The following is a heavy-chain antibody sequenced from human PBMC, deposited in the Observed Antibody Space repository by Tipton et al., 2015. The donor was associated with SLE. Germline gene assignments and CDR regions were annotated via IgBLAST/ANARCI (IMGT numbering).Heavy chain of an antibody. V-gene: IGHV4-34*01. CDR3: ARYIVVVRYFDY. CDR2: INHSGNT. J-gene: IGHJ4*02. D-gene: IGHD2-21*01. CDR1: GFTVSTNY. Sequence: LRLSCAASGFTVSTNYMSWVRQAPGKGLEWIGEINHSGNTNYNPSLKSRVTVSVDTSKNQFSLKLSSVTAADTAVYYCARYIVVVRYFDYWGQGTLVTVSS.